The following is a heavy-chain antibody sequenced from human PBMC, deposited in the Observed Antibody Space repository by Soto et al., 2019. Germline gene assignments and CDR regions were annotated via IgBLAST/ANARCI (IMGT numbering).Heavy chain of an antibody. J-gene: IGHJ5*02. CDR2: IIPSFGTA. CDR1: GGAVSDYV. D-gene: IGHD1-26*01. CDR3: ARASLGPGSSAGKGWFDP. V-gene: IGHV1-69*06. Sequence: QVHLVQSGAEVKKPGTSVRVSCKASGGAVSDYVIAWVRQAPGQGPEWMGGIIPSFGTANYAQTFLGRVTMTADKSTNTAYLELNSLTYEDTAVYYCARASLGPGSSAGKGWFDPWGQGTLVIVSS.